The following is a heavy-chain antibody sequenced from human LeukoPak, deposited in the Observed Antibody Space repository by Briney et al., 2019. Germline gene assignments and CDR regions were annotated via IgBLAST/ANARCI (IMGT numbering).Heavy chain of an antibody. D-gene: IGHD6-19*01. CDR2: IYYSGST. CDR1: GGSISSYY. V-gene: IGHV4-59*08. Sequence: SETLSLTCTVSGGSISSYYWSWIRQLPGKGLEWIGYIYYSGSTNYNPSLKSRVTISVDTSKNQFSLKLSSVTAADTAVYYCARHVGWYYFDYWGQGTLVTVSS. J-gene: IGHJ4*02. CDR3: ARHVGWYYFDY.